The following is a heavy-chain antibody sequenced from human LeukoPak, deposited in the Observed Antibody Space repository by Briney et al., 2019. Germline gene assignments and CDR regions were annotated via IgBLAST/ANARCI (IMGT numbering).Heavy chain of an antibody. CDR3: ARQNCGDDCAYSDF. J-gene: IGHJ4*02. Sequence: GESLKISCKGSGYSFTTYWIAWVRQMPGKGLEWMGIIYPGDSDTKYSPSFQGQVNISADKSISTAYLQWSSLKASDTAMYYCARQNCGDDCAYSDFWGQGTLVTVSS. CDR2: IYPGDSDT. V-gene: IGHV5-51*01. D-gene: IGHD2-21*01. CDR1: GYSFTTYW.